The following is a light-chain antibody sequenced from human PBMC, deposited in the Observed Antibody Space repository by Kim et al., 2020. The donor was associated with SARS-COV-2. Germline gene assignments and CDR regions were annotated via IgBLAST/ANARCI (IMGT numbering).Light chain of an antibody. J-gene: IGKJ4*01. CDR3: QQANSLPLT. Sequence: RNKSIESVSASVGDRVTITCRASQGISSWLAWYQQKPGKAPKLLIYGASSLQSGVPSRFSGSGSGTDFTLTISSLQPEDVATYFCQQANSLPLTFGGGTKVDIK. V-gene: IGKV1-12*01. CDR1: QGISSW. CDR2: GAS.